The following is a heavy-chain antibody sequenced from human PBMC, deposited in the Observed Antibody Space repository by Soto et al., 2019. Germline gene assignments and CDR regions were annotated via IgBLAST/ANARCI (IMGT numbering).Heavy chain of an antibody. V-gene: IGHV1-69*08. D-gene: IGHD4-17*01. J-gene: IGHJ5*02. CDR3: ARDQGGYGDYVKLDP. Sequence: QVQLVQSGAEVKKPGSSVKVSCKASGGTFSSYTISWVRQAPGQGLEWMGRIIPILGIANYEKKFQGRVTITADKSTNTAYMELSSLRSEDTAVYYCARDQGGYGDYVKLDPWGKGTLVTVSS. CDR2: IIPILGIA. CDR1: GGTFSSYT.